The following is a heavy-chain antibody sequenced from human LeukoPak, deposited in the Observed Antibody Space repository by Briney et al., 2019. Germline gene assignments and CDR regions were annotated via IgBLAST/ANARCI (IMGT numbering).Heavy chain of an antibody. D-gene: IGHD2-15*01. J-gene: IGHJ4*02. CDR3: AREVVDLGDY. CDR2: INPNSGGT. CDR1: GYSFIGYY. V-gene: IGHV1-2*02. Sequence: ASVKVSCKGSGYSFIGYYMHWARQAPGQGLEWMGWINPNSGGTNYAQKFQGRVTMTRDTSISTAYMELSRLRSDDTAVYYCAREVVDLGDYWGQGTLVTVSS.